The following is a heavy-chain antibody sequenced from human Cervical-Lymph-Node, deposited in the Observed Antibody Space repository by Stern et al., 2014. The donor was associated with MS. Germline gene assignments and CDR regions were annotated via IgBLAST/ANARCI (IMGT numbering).Heavy chain of an antibody. CDR2: IYYSGST. CDR1: GGSISSGYYY. J-gene: IGHJ5*02. D-gene: IGHD3-3*01. V-gene: IGHV4-30-4*01. Sequence: QVQLQESGPGLVKPSQTLSLTCSVSGGSISSGYYYWSWIRQPPGKGLEWTGYIYYSGSTYYNPSLKSRLTMSIDTSKNHFSLKLSSLTAADTAVYYCASSPTTDYDFPRGWFDPWGQGTLVTVSS. CDR3: ASSPTTDYDFPRGWFDP.